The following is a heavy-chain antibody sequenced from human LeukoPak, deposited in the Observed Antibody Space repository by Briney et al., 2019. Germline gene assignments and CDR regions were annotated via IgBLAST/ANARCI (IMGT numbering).Heavy chain of an antibody. CDR2: IITIFGTA. Sequence: ALVNVSCKASGGTFSSYAISWVRQAPGQGLEWMGGIITIFGTANYTQKLQGRVTITADESTSTAYMELSSLRSEDTAVYYCARDNWSVVGAEGARYDYWGQGTLVTVSS. D-gene: IGHD1-26*01. V-gene: IGHV1-69*01. J-gene: IGHJ4*02. CDR1: GGTFSSYA. CDR3: ARDNWSVVGAEGARYDY.